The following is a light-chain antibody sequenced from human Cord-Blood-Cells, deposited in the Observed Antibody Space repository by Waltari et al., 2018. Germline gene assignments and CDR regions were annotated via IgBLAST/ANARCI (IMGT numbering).Light chain of an antibody. CDR1: QAISNY. CDR3: QKYNSAPRT. Sequence: DIQMTQSPSSLSASVGDRVNITCRASQAISNYLAWYQQKPGKVPKLLIYAASTLQSGVPSRFSGSGSGTDFTLTISSLQPEDVATYYCQKYNSAPRTFGQGTKVEIK. J-gene: IGKJ1*01. V-gene: IGKV1-27*01. CDR2: AAS.